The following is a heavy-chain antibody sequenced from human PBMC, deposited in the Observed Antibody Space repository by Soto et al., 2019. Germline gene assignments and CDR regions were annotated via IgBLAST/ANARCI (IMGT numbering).Heavy chain of an antibody. CDR3: AREVSSFGSNHFDS. D-gene: IGHD3-10*01. CDR2: IYYTGTT. CDR1: GTSIRGYY. V-gene: IGHV4-59*01. Sequence: PSETLSLTCSFSGTSIRGYYWTWIRQPPGKGLEWIGYIYYTGTTKYNPSLKSRVTISVDTSKNQFSLRLNSVTAADTAVYYCAREVSSFGSNHFDSWGQGALVTVSS. J-gene: IGHJ4*02.